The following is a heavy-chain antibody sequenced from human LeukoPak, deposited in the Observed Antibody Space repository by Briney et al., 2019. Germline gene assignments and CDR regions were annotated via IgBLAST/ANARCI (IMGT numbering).Heavy chain of an antibody. CDR1: GGSFSGYY. CDR2: INHSGST. D-gene: IGHD1-26*01. V-gene: IGHV4-34*01. CDR3: ARWRMGGAFDI. Sequence: SETLSPTCAVYGGSFSGYYWSWIRRPPGKGLEWIGEINHSGSTNYNPSLKSRVTISVDTSKNQFSLKLSSVTAADTAVYYCARWRMGGAFDIWGQGTMVTVSS. J-gene: IGHJ3*02.